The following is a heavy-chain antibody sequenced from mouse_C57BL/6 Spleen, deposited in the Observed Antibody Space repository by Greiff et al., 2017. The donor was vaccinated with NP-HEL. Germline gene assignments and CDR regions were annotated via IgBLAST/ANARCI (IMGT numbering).Heavy chain of an antibody. V-gene: IGHV1-74*01. D-gene: IGHD2-12*01. CDR2: IHPSDSDT. CDR3: ATPVTTYWYVDV. J-gene: IGHJ1*03. CDR1: GYTFTSYW. Sequence: QVQLQQPGAELVKPGASVKVSCKASGYTFTSYWMHWVKQRPGQGLEWIGRIHPSDSDTNYNQKFKGKATLTVDNSSSTAYMQLSSLTSEDSAVYYCATPVTTYWYVDVWGTGTTVTVSS.